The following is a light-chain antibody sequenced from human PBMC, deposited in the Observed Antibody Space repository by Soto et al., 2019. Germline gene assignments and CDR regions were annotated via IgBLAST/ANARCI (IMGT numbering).Light chain of an antibody. CDR1: QTISTL. V-gene: IGKV1-5*01. CDR3: QQYSSLVT. J-gene: IGKJ2*01. CDR2: DAS. Sequence: IQMTQSPSTLSASVGDRVTITCQASQTISTLLAWYQHRPGKAPNLLIYDASSLGSGVPSRFSGSGSGTEFTLTISSLQPDDSATYYYQQYSSLVTFGQGTKLEI.